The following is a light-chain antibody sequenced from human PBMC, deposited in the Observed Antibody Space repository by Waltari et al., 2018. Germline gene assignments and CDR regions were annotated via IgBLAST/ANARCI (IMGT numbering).Light chain of an antibody. CDR1: SSDVGGYNY. V-gene: IGLV2-14*03. CDR2: DVS. CDR3: SSYTSISTPLV. Sequence: QSALTQPASVSGSPGQSITISCIGTSSDVGGYNYVSWYQQHPGKVPKLLIYDVSNRPSGVSNRFSGSKSGNTASLTISGLQAEDEADYYCSSYTSISTPLVFGGGTKLTIL. J-gene: IGLJ2*01.